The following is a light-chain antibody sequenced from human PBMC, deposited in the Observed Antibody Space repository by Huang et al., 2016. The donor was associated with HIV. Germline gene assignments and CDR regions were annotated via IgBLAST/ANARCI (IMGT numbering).Light chain of an antibody. CDR3: QQYYIVPFT. J-gene: IGKJ3*01. Sequence: DIRMTQSPDSLAVSLGERATINCKSSQSIFYSSSNKNYLGWYQQKVGQPPKLLIYWASTREAGVPDRFSGSGSGTDFTLTISSLQAEDVAFYYCQQYYIVPFTFGPGTRVEIK. CDR1: QSIFYSSSNKNY. CDR2: WAS. V-gene: IGKV4-1*01.